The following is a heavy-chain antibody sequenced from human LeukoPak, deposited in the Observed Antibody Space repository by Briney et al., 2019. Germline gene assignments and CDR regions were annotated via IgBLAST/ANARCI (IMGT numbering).Heavy chain of an antibody. CDR2: ISYDGSNK. D-gene: IGHD6-6*01. J-gene: IGHJ4*02. Sequence: GGSLRLSCAASGFTFSSYAMHWVRQAPGKGLEWVAVISYDGSNKYYAESVKGRFTISRDNSKNTLYLQMNSLRAEDTAVYYCARESIAARSFDYWGQGTLVTVSS. V-gene: IGHV3-30*01. CDR1: GFTFSSYA. CDR3: ARESIAARSFDY.